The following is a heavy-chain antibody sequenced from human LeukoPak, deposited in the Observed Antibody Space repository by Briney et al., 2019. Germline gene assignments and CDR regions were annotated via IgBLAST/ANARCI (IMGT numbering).Heavy chain of an antibody. CDR2: IRSKANSYAT. CDR1: GFTFSGSA. V-gene: IGHV3-73*01. D-gene: IGHD3-22*01. J-gene: IGHJ4*02. CDR3: TRHYYDSSGYYSSDY. Sequence: PGGALRLSCAASGFTFSGSAMHWVRQASGKGLEWVGRIRSKANSYATAYAASVKGRFTISRDDSKNTAYLQMNSLKTEDTAVYYCTRHYYDSSGYYSSDYCGQGTLVTVSS.